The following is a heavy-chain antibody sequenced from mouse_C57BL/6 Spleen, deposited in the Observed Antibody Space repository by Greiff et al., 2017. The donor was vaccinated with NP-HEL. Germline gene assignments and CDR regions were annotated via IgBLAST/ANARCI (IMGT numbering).Heavy chain of an antibody. J-gene: IGHJ1*03. D-gene: IGHD1-1*01. V-gene: IGHV1-59*01. CDR3: ANYYGWYFDV. Sequence: QVQLKQPGAELVRPGTSVKLSCKASGYTFTSYWMHWVKQRPGQGLEWIGVIDPSDSYTNYNQKFKGKATLTVDTSSSTAYMQLSSLTSEDSAVYYCANYYGWYFDVWGTGTTVTVSS. CDR2: IDPSDSYT. CDR1: GYTFTSYW.